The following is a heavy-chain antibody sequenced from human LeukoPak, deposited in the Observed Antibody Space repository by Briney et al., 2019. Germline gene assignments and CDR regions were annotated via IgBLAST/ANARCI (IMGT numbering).Heavy chain of an antibody. V-gene: IGHV4-34*01. Sequence: PSETLSLTCAVYGGSFSGYYWSWIRQPPGKGLEWIGEINHSGSTNYNPSLKSRVTISVDTSKNQFSLKLSSVTAADTAVYYCAREANWNDAQYFDYWGQGTLVTVSS. D-gene: IGHD1-20*01. J-gene: IGHJ4*02. CDR2: INHSGST. CDR3: AREANWNDAQYFDY. CDR1: GGSFSGYY.